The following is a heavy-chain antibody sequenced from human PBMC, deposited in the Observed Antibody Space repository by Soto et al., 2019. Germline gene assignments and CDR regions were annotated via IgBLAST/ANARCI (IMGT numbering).Heavy chain of an antibody. Sequence: QVQLVESGGGVVQPGRSLRLSCAASGFTFSSYGMHWVRQAPGKGLEWVAVISYDGSNKYYADSVKGRFTISRDNSKNTLYLQMNSLRAEDTAVYYCAKDLSGDYDFWSGYFWFDPWGQGTLVTVSS. J-gene: IGHJ5*02. V-gene: IGHV3-30*18. CDR2: ISYDGSNK. CDR1: GFTFSSYG. D-gene: IGHD3-3*01. CDR3: AKDLSGDYDFWSGYFWFDP.